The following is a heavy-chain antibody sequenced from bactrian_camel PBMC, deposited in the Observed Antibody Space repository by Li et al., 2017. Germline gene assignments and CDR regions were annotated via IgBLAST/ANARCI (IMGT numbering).Heavy chain of an antibody. V-gene: IGHV3S53*01. CDR2: IQSDGTF. J-gene: IGHJ4*01. CDR1: GYDFNTPC. CDR3: ATWTGNY. D-gene: IGHD6*01. Sequence: HVQLVESGGGSVQPGGSLRLSCAASGYDFNTPCMAWFRQAPGKERELVASIQSDGTFDYGDSTQGRFTISRENAKTTMYLQMNSLESEDAAMYYCATWTGNYWGQGTQVTVS.